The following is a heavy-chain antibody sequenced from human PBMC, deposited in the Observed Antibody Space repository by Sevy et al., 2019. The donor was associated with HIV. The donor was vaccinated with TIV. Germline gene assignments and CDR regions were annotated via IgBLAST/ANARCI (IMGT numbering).Heavy chain of an antibody. J-gene: IGHJ6*02. CDR3: ARDHLGYCSSTSCYAGYYYYGMDV. V-gene: IGHV3-48*01. D-gene: IGHD2-2*01. CDR2: ISSSSSTI. CDR1: GFTFSSYS. Sequence: GGSLRLSCAASGFTFSSYSMNWVRQAPGKGLEWVSYISSSSSTIYYADSVKGRFTISRDNAKNSLYLQMNSLRAEDTAVYYCARDHLGYCSSTSCYAGYYYYGMDVWGQGTTVTVSS.